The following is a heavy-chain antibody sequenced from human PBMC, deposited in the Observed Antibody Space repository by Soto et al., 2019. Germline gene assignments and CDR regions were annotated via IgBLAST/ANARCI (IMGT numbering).Heavy chain of an antibody. J-gene: IGHJ6*02. V-gene: IGHV4-59*08. CDR1: GGSISSFY. D-gene: IGHD3-3*01. CDR3: ARVLGSGYYKYYYYYYGMDV. CDR2: IYYSGST. Sequence: SETLSLTCTVSGGSISSFYWSWIRQPPGKGLVWIGYIYYSGSTNYNPSLKSRVTISVDTSKNQFSLKLSSVTAADTAVYYCARVLGSGYYKYYYYYYGMDVWGQGTTVTVSS.